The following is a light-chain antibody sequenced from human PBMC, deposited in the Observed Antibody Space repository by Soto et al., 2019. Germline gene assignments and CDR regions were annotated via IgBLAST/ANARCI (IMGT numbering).Light chain of an antibody. Sequence: QSALTQPASVSGSPGQSITISCTGTSSDIGGYNYVSWYQQYPGKAPNLMIYEVTNRPSGVSNRFSGSKSGNAASLTISGLQAEDEADYYCSSYTSYTTLWVFGGGTKLTVL. V-gene: IGLV2-14*01. CDR3: SSYTSYTTLWV. CDR2: EVT. J-gene: IGLJ3*02. CDR1: SSDIGGYNY.